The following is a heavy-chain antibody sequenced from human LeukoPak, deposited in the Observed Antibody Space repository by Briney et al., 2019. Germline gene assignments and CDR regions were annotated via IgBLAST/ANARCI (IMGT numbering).Heavy chain of an antibody. V-gene: IGHV3-23*01. CDR3: ARESPACGEDCYFDY. CDR2: ISVSGTYT. J-gene: IGHJ4*02. Sequence: GGSLRLSCAASGFTFSSYAMSWVRQAPGKGLEWVSSISVSGTYTYYADSVKGRFTISRDNSKNTLYLQMNSLRTDDTAVYYCARESPACGEDCYFDYWGQGTLVTVSS. D-gene: IGHD2-21*02. CDR1: GFTFSSYA.